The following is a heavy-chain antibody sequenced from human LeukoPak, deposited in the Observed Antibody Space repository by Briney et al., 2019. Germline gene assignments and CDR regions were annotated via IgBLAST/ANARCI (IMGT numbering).Heavy chain of an antibody. CDR1: GFTFSSYW. CDR3: ARDGVYKNYYYYMDV. V-gene: IGHV3-74*01. CDR2: INSDGSST. Sequence: GRSLRLSCAASGFTFSSYWMHWVRQAPGKGLVWVSRINSDGSSTSYADSVKGRFTISRDNAKNTLYLQMNSLRAEDTAVYYCARDGVYKNYYYYMDVWGKGTTVTVSS. J-gene: IGHJ6*03. D-gene: IGHD5-24*01.